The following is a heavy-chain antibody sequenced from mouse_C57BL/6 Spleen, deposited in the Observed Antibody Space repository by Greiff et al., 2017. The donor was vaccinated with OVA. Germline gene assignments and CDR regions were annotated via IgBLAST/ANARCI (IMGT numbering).Heavy chain of an antibody. D-gene: IGHD1-1*01. CDR3: ARRDYNGSAGYFDD. CDR1: GYTFTDYY. J-gene: IGHJ1*03. V-gene: IGHV1-18*01. CDR2: INPNNGGT. Sequence: VQLQQSGPELVKPGASVKIPCKASGYTFTDYYMAWVKQSPGKSLEWIGDINPNNGGTIYNQKFKGKATLTVDKSSSTAYMELRSLTSEDTAVYYCARRDYNGSAGYFDDWGTGTTVTVSS.